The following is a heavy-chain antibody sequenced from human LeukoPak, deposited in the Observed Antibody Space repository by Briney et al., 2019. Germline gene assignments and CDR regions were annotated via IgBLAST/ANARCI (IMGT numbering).Heavy chain of an antibody. CDR1: GCTFSSYA. CDR2: IIPIFATP. D-gene: IGHD2-21*02. V-gene: IGHV1-69*05. CDR3: ARTSGDIYYYYYMDA. J-gene: IGHJ6*03. Sequence: SSVKVSCKASGCTFSSYAINWVRQAPGQGLEWMGGIIPIFATPNYAQKFQGRVTITTDESTSTAYMELSSLRSEDTAVYYCARTSGDIYYYYYMDAWGKGTTVSLSS.